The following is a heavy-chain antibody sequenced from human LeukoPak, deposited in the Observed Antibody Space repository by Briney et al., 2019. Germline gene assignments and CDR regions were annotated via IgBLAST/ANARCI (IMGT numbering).Heavy chain of an antibody. Sequence: PSETLSLTCAVYGGSFSGYYWSWIRQPPGKGLEWIGEINHSGSTNYNPSLKSRVTISVDTSKNQFSLKLGSVTAADTAVYYCARAHEGFWSGYPLGYWGQGTLVTVSS. D-gene: IGHD3-3*01. J-gene: IGHJ4*02. CDR2: INHSGST. CDR3: ARAHEGFWSGYPLGY. V-gene: IGHV4-34*01. CDR1: GGSFSGYY.